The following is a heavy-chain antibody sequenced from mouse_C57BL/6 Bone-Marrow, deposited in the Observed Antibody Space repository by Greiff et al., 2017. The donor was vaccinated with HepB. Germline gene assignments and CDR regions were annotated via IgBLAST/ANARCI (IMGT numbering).Heavy chain of an antibody. Sequence: EVKLVDSGEGLVKPGGSLKLSCAASGFTFSSYAMSWVRQTPEKRLEWVAYISSGGDYIYYADTVKGRFTISRDNARNTLYLQMSSLKSEDTAMYYCTRDWDEDYAMDYWGQGTSVTVSS. CDR2: ISSGGDYI. V-gene: IGHV5-9-1*02. D-gene: IGHD4-1*01. CDR1: GFTFSSYA. J-gene: IGHJ4*01. CDR3: TRDWDEDYAMDY.